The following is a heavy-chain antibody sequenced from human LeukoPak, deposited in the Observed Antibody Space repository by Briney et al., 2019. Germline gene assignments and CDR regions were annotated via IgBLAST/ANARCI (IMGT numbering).Heavy chain of an antibody. D-gene: IGHD3-22*01. Sequence: GGSLRLSCAASGFTFSSYSMAWVRQAPGKGLEWVSSIDTTSTYIFYGDSVKGRFTISRDNAKNSLYLQMNSLRAEDTAVYYCARDPEDYYDSSAYYDGFDMWGQGTMVTVSS. CDR3: ARDPEDYYDSSAYYDGFDM. CDR1: GFTFSSYS. J-gene: IGHJ3*02. V-gene: IGHV3-21*01. CDR2: IDTTSTYI.